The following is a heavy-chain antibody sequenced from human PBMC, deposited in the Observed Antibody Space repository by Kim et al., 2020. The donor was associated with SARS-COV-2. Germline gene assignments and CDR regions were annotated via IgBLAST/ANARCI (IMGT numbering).Heavy chain of an antibody. CDR3: ARHYYASGNYYAIDY. V-gene: IGHV5-51*01. J-gene: IGHJ4*02. D-gene: IGHD3-10*01. Sequence: PSFQGQFTISADKSISAAYLQWSSLKASDTAMYYCARHYYASGNYYAIDYWGQGTLVTVSS.